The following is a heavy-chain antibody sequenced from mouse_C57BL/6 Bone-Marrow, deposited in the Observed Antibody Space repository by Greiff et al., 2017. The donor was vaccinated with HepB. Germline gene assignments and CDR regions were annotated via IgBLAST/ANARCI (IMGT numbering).Heavy chain of an antibody. CDR2: ITSDGGST. V-gene: IGHV5-2*03. CDR3: ARRDGYDWYFDV. D-gene: IGHD2-2*01. J-gene: IGHJ1*03. Sequence: DVKLVESGGGLVQPGESLKLSCESNEYEFPSHDMSWVRKTPEKRLELVAAITSDGGSTYYPDTMERRFIISRDNTKKTLYLQMSSLRSEDTALYYCARRDGYDWYFDVWGTGTTVTVSS. CDR1: EYEFPSHD.